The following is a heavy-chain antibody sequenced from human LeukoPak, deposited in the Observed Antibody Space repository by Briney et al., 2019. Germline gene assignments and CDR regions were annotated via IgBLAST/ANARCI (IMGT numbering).Heavy chain of an antibody. D-gene: IGHD3-22*01. CDR3: ARGPYSYDSSGAFDI. V-gene: IGHV4-4*07. CDR2: IYTSGST. CDR1: GGSISSYY. J-gene: IGHJ3*02. Sequence: PSETLSLTCTVSGGSISSYYWSWIRQPAGKGLEWIGRIYTSGSTNYNPSLKSRVTMSVDTSKNQFSLKLSSVTAADTAVYYCARGPYSYDSSGAFDIWGQGTMVTVSS.